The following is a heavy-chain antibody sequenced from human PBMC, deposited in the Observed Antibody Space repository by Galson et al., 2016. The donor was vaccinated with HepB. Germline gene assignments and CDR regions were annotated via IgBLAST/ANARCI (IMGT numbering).Heavy chain of an antibody. CDR1: GYTFTSSG. CDR3: VRDYSYMPDY. J-gene: IGHJ4*02. Sequence: SVKVSCKASGYTFTSSGISWVRQAPGQGLEWKGWISGYNGHIQYAQKFQDRVTVTADTSTSTAYMEMRSLNSDDTAIYYCVRDYSYMPDYWGQGTLVTVSS. V-gene: IGHV1-18*01. CDR2: ISGYNGHI. D-gene: IGHD2-15*01.